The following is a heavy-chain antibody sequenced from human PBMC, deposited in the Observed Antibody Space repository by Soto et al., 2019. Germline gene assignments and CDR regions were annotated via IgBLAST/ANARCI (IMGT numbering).Heavy chain of an antibody. Sequence: QVQLVQSGAEVKKPGSSVKVSCKASGGTFSSYAISWVRQAPGQGLEWMGGIIPIFGTANYAQKFQGRVTITADKSTSTAYMELSSLRSEDTSVYYCAREMTTVTQKYYFDYWGQGTLVTVSS. D-gene: IGHD4-17*01. J-gene: IGHJ4*02. CDR1: GGTFSSYA. CDR2: IIPIFGTA. CDR3: AREMTTVTQKYYFDY. V-gene: IGHV1-69*06.